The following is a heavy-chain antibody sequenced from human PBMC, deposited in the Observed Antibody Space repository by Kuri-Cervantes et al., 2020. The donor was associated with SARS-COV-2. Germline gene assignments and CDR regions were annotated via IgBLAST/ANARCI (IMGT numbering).Heavy chain of an antibody. D-gene: IGHD1-26*01. J-gene: IGHJ4*02. CDR2: IDQDGYEK. CDR3: ARPSLNTGSYFPD. V-gene: IGHV3-7*03. CDR1: GFTFSSYW. Sequence: GESLKSSCAASGFTFSSYWMGWVRQAPGKGLEWVANIDQDGYEKYFVDSVKGRFSISRDNAKNSLFLQMNSLRAEDTAIYFCARPSLNTGSYFPDWGQGTPVTVSS.